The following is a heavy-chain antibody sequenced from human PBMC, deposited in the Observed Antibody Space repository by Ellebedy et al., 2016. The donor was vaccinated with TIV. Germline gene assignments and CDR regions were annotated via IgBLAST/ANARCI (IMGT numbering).Heavy chain of an antibody. CDR1: GFTFSSYA. V-gene: IGHV3-23*01. CDR3: AKDLRGMAGNDY. CDR2: ISGSGGIT. Sequence: PGGSLRLSCAASGFTFSSYAMSWVRQAPGQGLEWVSTISGSGGITYYADSVKGRLTISRDNSRNRQYLQMNSLRAEDTAIYYCAKDLRGMAGNDYWGQGTLVTVSS. D-gene: IGHD6-19*01. J-gene: IGHJ4*02.